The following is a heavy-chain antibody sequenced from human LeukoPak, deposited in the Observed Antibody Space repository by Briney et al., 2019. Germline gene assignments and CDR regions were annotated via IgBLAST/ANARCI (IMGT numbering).Heavy chain of an antibody. CDR3: AKDPAAAGYFDY. CDR2: ISYDGSSK. CDR1: GFTFSTYA. D-gene: IGHD6-13*01. Sequence: GGSLRPSCAASGFTFSTYAMHWVRQAPGKGLEWVAVISYDGSSKYYADSVKGRFTISRDNSKNTLYLQMNSLRAEDTAVYYCAKDPAAAGYFDYWGQGTLVTVSS. J-gene: IGHJ4*02. V-gene: IGHV3-30*04.